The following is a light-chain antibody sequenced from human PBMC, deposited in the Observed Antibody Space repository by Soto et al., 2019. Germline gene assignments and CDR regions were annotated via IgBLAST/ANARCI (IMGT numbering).Light chain of an antibody. CDR3: ISFTSTLTLV. CDR2: DVS. V-gene: IGLV2-14*01. J-gene: IGLJ2*01. CDR1: SSDVGGYNY. Sequence: QSVLTQPASVSGSPGQSITISCTGTSSDVGGYNYVSWYQQHPGKAPKLMIYDVSNRPSGVSNRFSGSKSGNTASLTISGLQAEDEADYYCISFTSTLTLVFGGGTKLTVL.